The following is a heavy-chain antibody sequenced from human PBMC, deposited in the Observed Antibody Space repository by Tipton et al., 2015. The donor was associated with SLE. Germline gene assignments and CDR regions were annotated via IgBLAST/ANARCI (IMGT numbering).Heavy chain of an antibody. CDR1: GFTFSSYA. CDR3: GRNGGGFFDI. J-gene: IGHJ3*02. D-gene: IGHD4-23*01. CDR2: ISSQSNYI. V-gene: IGHV3-21*01. Sequence: QLVQSGGGLVQPGGSLRLSCAASGFTFSSYAMSWVRQAPGKGLEWVSAISSQSNYIYYADPMKGRISISRDNAKNSLYLQMNSLRAEDTAVYYCGRNGGGFFDIWGQGTMVTVSS.